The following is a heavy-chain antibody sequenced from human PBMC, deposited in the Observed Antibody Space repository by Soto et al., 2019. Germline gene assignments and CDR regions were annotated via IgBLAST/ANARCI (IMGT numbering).Heavy chain of an antibody. J-gene: IGHJ6*02. CDR2: INAGNGNT. CDR1: GYTFTSYA. Sequence: GASVKVSCKASGYTFTSYAMHWVRQAPGQRLEWMGWINAGNGNTKYSQKFQGRVTITRDTSASTAYMELSSLRSEDTAVYYCARDGPDCSSTSCYPSPFYYGMDVWGQGXTVTVYS. V-gene: IGHV1-3*01. CDR3: ARDGPDCSSTSCYPSPFYYGMDV. D-gene: IGHD2-2*01.